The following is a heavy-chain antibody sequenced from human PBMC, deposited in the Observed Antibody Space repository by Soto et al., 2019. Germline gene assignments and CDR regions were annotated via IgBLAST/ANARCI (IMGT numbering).Heavy chain of an antibody. CDR1: GFTFSSYS. V-gene: IGHV3-23*01. J-gene: IGHJ5*02. CDR2: ISGSSGNT. CDR3: TLNKPSVGP. Sequence: GGSLTLSCAAYGFTFSSYSMSWVRQAPGKGLEWISAISGSSGNTYYADSVKGRFTISRDKSKNTLYLQMNSLRAEDTAVYYCTLNKPSVGPWGQGTLVTVSS.